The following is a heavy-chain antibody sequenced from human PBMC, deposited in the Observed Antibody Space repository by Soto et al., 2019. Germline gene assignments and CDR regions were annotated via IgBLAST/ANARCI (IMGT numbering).Heavy chain of an antibody. Sequence: GGSLRLSCTASGFTFGDYAMSWFRQAPGKGLEWVGFIRSKAFGGTTEYAAYVKGRFTISRDDSKSIAYLQMNSLKTEDTAVYYCSRGGSSWYSNNYYYYMDVWGKGTTVTVSS. J-gene: IGHJ6*03. V-gene: IGHV3-49*03. CDR2: IRSKAFGGTT. CDR3: SRGGSSWYSNNYYYYMDV. D-gene: IGHD6-13*01. CDR1: GFTFGDYA.